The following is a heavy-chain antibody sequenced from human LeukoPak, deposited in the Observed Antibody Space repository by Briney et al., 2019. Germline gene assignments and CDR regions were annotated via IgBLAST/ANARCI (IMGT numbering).Heavy chain of an antibody. CDR3: ARDWAYYYGSGSYPYFDY. CDR2: ISAYNGNT. D-gene: IGHD3-10*01. Sequence: ASVKVSCKASGYTFTSYGISWVRQAPGQGLEWMGWISAYNGNTNYAQKLQGRATMTTDTSTSTAYMELRSLRSDDTAVYYRARDWAYYYGSGSYPYFDYWGQGTLVTVSS. CDR1: GYTFTSYG. V-gene: IGHV1-18*01. J-gene: IGHJ4*02.